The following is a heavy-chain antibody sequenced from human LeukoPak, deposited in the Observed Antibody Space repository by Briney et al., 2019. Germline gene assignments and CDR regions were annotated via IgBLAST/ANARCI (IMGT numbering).Heavy chain of an antibody. J-gene: IGHJ4*02. CDR2: IYYSGST. Sequence: SETLSLTCTVSGGSISSSSYYWGWIRQPPGKGLEWIGSIYYSGSTYYNPSFKSRVTISVDTSKNQFSLKLSSVTAADTAIYYCVRRDYGGNSGFDYWGQGTLVTVSS. V-gene: IGHV4-39*01. CDR3: VRRDYGGNSGFDY. CDR1: GGSISSSSYY. D-gene: IGHD4-23*01.